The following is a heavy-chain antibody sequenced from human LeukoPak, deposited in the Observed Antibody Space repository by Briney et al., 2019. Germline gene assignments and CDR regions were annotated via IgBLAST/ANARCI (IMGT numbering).Heavy chain of an antibody. J-gene: IGHJ5*02. Sequence: KPSETLSLTCAVYGGSFSGYFWSWIRQPLGKGLEWIGEINHSGSTNYNPSLKSRVTISVDTSKNQFSLKLSSVTAADTAVYSCARGLTTVTTFNWFDPWGQGTLVAVSS. V-gene: IGHV4-34*01. CDR2: INHSGST. D-gene: IGHD4-17*01. CDR3: ARGLTTVTTFNWFDP. CDR1: GGSFSGYF.